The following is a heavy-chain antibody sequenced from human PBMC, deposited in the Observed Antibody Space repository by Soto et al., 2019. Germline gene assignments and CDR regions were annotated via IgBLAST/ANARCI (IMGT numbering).Heavy chain of an antibody. J-gene: IGHJ6*02. V-gene: IGHV4-34*01. CDR3: ALPWFGDAYYYGTDV. D-gene: IGHD3-10*01. CDR1: GRSFSGYY. CDR2: INHSGST. Sequence: SETLSLTCAVYGRSFSGYYWSWIRQPPGKGLEWIGEINHSGSTNYNPSLKSRVTISVDTSKNQFSLKLSSVTAADTAVYYCALPWFGDAYYYGTDVWGQGTTVTVSS.